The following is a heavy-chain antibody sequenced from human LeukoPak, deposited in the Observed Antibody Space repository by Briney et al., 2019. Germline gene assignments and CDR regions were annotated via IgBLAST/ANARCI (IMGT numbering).Heavy chain of an antibody. CDR2: INSDGSST. D-gene: IGHD4-17*01. J-gene: IGHJ6*02. V-gene: IGHV3-74*01. CDR1: GFTFSSYW. Sequence: GGSLRLSCAVSGFTFSSYWMHWVRQAPGKGLVWVSRINSDGSSTSYADSVKGRFTISRDNAKNMLSLQMNSLRAEDTAVYYCARDGYGDYFEGMDVWGQGTTVTVSS. CDR3: ARDGYGDYFEGMDV.